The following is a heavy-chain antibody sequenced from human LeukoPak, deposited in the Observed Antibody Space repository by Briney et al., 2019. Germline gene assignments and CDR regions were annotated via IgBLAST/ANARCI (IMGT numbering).Heavy chain of an antibody. D-gene: IGHD3-10*01. CDR3: AREDRGGFGEPIDC. Sequence: GGSLRLSCAASGFTFSDCYMSWIRQAPGKGLEWVSYISSSGSTIYYADSVKGRFTISRDNAKNSLYLQMNSLRAEDTAVYYCAREDRGGFGEPIDCWGQGTLVTVSS. J-gene: IGHJ4*02. CDR2: ISSSGSTI. V-gene: IGHV3-11*01. CDR1: GFTFSDCY.